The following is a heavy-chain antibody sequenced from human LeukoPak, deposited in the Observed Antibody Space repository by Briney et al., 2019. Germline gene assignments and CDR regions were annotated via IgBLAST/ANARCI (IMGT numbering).Heavy chain of an antibody. V-gene: IGHV3-30-3*01. D-gene: IGHD2-2*01. CDR1: GFTFSSYA. Sequence: GGSLRLSCAASGFTFSSYAMHWVRQAPGKGLEWVAVISYDGSNKYYADSVKGRFTISRDNSKNTLYLQMNSLRAEDTAVYYCARDPTYCSSTSCYPRAFDIWGQGTMVTVSS. CDR2: ISYDGSNK. J-gene: IGHJ3*02. CDR3: ARDPTYCSSTSCYPRAFDI.